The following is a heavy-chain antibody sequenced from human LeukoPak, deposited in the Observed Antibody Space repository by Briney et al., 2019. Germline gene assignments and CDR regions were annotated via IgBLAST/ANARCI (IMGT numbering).Heavy chain of an antibody. D-gene: IGHD3-16*01. CDR2: IWYDGTNT. CDR1: GFTFSNYG. CDR3: AKLVDSMIGDAFDI. V-gene: IGHV3-33*06. J-gene: IGHJ3*02. Sequence: GGSLRLSCAASGFTFSNYGMHWVRQAPGKGLEWVAVIWYDGTNTYYADSVKGRFTISRDNSKNTLYLQMNSLRAEDTAVYYCAKLVDSMIGDAFDIWGQGTMVTVSS.